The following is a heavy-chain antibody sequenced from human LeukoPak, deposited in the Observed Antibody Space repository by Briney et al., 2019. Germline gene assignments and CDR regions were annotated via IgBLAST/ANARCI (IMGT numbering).Heavy chain of an antibody. J-gene: IGHJ4*02. CDR2: IRYDGNNK. Sequence: GGSLRLSCAASGFTFSRYGMHWVRQAPGKGLEWVAFIRYDGNNKHYADSVKGRFTISRDNSKNTLYLQMNSLRTEDTAVYYCAAPLGYCSSTSCYDLDYWGQGTLVTVSS. V-gene: IGHV3-30*02. CDR3: AAPLGYCSSTSCYDLDY. D-gene: IGHD2-2*01. CDR1: GFTFSRYG.